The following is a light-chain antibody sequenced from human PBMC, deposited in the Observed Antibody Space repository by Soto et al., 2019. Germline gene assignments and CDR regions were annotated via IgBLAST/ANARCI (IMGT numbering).Light chain of an antibody. V-gene: IGKV3D-20*02. J-gene: IGKJ5*01. CDR2: GAS. CDR1: QSFTSNF. Sequence: EIVFTQSPGSLSLSPCERATVSCRASQSFTSNFLAWYQQKPGQAPRLLIYGASSRVTGIPARFSGSGSGTEFTLTISSLEPEDFAIYYCQQRNNWPPITFGQGTRLEIK. CDR3: QQRNNWPPIT.